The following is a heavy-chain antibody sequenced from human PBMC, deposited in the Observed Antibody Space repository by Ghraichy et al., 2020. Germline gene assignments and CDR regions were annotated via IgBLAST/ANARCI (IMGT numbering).Heavy chain of an antibody. D-gene: IGHD2-21*01. J-gene: IGHJ3*02. CDR2: IYYSGST. Sequence: SETLSLTCTVSGGSISSSSYYWGWIRQPPGKGLEWIGSIYYSGSTYYNPSLKSRVTISVDTSKNQFSLKLSSVTAADTAVYYCARPNPYIAYCGGDCYSDAFDIWGQGTMVTVSS. V-gene: IGHV4-39*01. CDR3: ARPNPYIAYCGGDCYSDAFDI. CDR1: GGSISSSSYY.